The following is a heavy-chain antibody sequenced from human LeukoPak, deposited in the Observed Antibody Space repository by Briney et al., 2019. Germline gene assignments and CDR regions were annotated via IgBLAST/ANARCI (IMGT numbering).Heavy chain of an antibody. CDR1: GGIFSSYA. CDR2: IISILGIA. V-gene: IGHV1-69*04. CDR3: ARDLPPSYFDY. Sequence: SVKVSCKASGGIFSSYAISWVRQAPGQGLEWMGRIISILGIANYAQKFQGRVTITADKSTSTASMHLSSLRSEDTAVYYCARDLPPSYFDYWGQGTLVTVSS. J-gene: IGHJ4*02.